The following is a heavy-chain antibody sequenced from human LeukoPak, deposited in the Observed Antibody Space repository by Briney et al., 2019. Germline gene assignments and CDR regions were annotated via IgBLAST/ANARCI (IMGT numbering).Heavy chain of an antibody. Sequence: ASVKVSCKASGYTFTSSGISWVRQAPGQGLEWMGWISGYNGETNYVQKFLGRVTMTIDSSTSTAYMELRSLRSDDTAVYYCAREEGGNYYYMDVWGKGTTVTASS. V-gene: IGHV1-18*01. CDR2: ISGYNGET. CDR3: AREEGGNYYYMDV. CDR1: GYTFTSSG. J-gene: IGHJ6*03. D-gene: IGHD3-16*01.